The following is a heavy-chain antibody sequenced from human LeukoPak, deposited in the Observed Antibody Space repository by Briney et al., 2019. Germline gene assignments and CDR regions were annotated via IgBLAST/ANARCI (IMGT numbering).Heavy chain of an antibody. Sequence: TSETLSLTCIVSGYSIRSGYNWGWIRQSPGKGLEWIGSIYQSGSTYDNPSLKSRVTMSIDTSKNQFSLKLTSVTAADTAVYYCARAEINDYIRYRGQGIPVTVSS. CDR2: IYQSGST. D-gene: IGHD4-11*01. V-gene: IGHV4-38-2*02. J-gene: IGHJ4*02. CDR1: GYSIRSGYN. CDR3: ARAEINDYIRY.